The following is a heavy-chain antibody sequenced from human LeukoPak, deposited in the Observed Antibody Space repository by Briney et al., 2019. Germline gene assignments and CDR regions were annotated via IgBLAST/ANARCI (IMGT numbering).Heavy chain of an antibody. D-gene: IGHD4-17*01. Sequence: SETLSLTCAVSGGSISSGGYSWSWIRQPPGKGLEWIGYIYYSGSTYYNPSLKSRVTISVDTSKNQFSLKLSSVTAADTAVYYCARGGDRPVKNNWFDPWGQGTLVTVSS. CDR3: ARGGDRPVKNNWFDP. V-gene: IGHV4-30-4*08. J-gene: IGHJ5*02. CDR1: GGSISSGGYS. CDR2: IYYSGST.